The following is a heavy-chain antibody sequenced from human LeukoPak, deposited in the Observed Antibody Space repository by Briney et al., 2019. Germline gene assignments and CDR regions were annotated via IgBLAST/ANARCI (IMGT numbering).Heavy chain of an antibody. CDR2: ISSSSSYI. CDR3: APSIAAPYSWFDP. J-gene: IGHJ5*02. CDR1: GFTFSSYS. V-gene: IGHV3-21*01. Sequence: GGSLRLSCAASGFTFSSYSMSWVRQAPGKGLEWVSSISSSSSYIYCADSVKGRFTISRDNAKNSLYLQMNSLRAEDTAVYYCAPSIAAPYSWFDPWGQGTLVTVSS. D-gene: IGHD6-6*01.